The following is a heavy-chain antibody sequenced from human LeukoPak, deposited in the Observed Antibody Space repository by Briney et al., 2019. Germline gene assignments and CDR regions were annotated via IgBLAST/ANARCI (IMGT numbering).Heavy chain of an antibody. V-gene: IGHV3-21*01. CDR2: ISSSSSYI. J-gene: IGHJ6*02. D-gene: IGHD2-15*01. Sequence: GGSLRLSCAASGFTFSSYSMNWVRQAPGKGLEWVSSISSSSSYIYYADSVKGRFTISRDNSKNTLYLQMNSLRAEDTAVYYCAREGCSGGSCYSFDYYYGMDVWGQGTTVTVSS. CDR1: GFTFSSYS. CDR3: AREGCSGGSCYSFDYYYGMDV.